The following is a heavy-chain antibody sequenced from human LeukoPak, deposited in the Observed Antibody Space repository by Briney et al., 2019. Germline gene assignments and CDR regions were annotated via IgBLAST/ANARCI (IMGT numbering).Heavy chain of an antibody. CDR1: GFTFSSYS. V-gene: IGHV3-21*04. J-gene: IGHJ4*02. Sequence: PGGSLRLSCAASGFTFSSYSMNWVRQASGKGLEWVSSISSSSSYIYYADSVKGRFTISRDNAKNSLYLQMNSLRAEDTAVYYCAKGNLVVITPSRFDYWGQGTLVTVSS. CDR2: ISSSSSYI. CDR3: AKGNLVVITPSRFDY. D-gene: IGHD3-22*01.